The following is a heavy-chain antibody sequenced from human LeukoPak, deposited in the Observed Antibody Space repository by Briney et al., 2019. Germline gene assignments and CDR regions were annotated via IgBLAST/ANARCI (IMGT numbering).Heavy chain of an antibody. CDR2: ISSSSSYI. J-gene: IGHJ4*02. Sequence: GGSLRLSCAASGFTFSSYSMNWVRQAPGKGLEWVSSISSSSSYIYYADSVKGRFTISRDNAKNSLYLQMNSLRAEDTAVYYCARDSIFGVVTHFDYWGQGTLVTVSS. CDR1: GFTFSSYS. D-gene: IGHD3-3*01. CDR3: ARDSIFGVVTHFDY. V-gene: IGHV3-21*01.